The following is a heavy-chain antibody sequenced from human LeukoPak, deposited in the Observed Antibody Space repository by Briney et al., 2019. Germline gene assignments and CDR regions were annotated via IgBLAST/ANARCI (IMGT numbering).Heavy chain of an antibody. D-gene: IGHD2-2*03. CDR3: ARAVGYCSSTSCYRGMDV. CDR1: GGTFSSYA. Sequence: ASVKVSCNASGGTFSSYAISWVRQAPGQGLEWMGRIIPILGIANYAQKFQGRVTITADKSTSTAYMELSSLRSEDTAVYYCARAVGYCSSTSCYRGMDVWGQGTTVTVSS. J-gene: IGHJ6*02. CDR2: IIPILGIA. V-gene: IGHV1-69*04.